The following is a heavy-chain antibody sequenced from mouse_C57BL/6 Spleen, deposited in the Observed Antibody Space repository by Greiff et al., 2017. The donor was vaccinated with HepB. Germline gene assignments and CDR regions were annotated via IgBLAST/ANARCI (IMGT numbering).Heavy chain of an antibody. V-gene: IGHV5-6*01. J-gene: IGHJ2*01. CDR3: ARHYYGSSSVFDY. CDR2: ISSGGSYT. D-gene: IGHD1-1*01. CDR1: GFTFSSYG. Sequence: EVMLVESGGDLVKPGGSLKLSCAASGFTFSSYGMSWVRQTPDKRLEWVATISSGGSYTYYPDSVKGRFTISRDNAKNTLYLQMSSLKSEDTAMYYCARHYYGSSSVFDYWGQGTTLTVSS.